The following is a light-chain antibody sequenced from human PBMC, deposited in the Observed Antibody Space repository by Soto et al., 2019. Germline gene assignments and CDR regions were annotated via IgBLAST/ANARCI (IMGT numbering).Light chain of an antibody. CDR3: QQSLSAPFT. Sequence: DIQMTQSSSSLSASVGDRVTITCRASQIIRNHLNWYQHIPGKAPKVLIYAASTLQGGVPLRFSSSGSGTDFTLTINSLQPEDFATYFCQQSLSAPFTFGPGTKVDL. CDR2: AAS. J-gene: IGKJ3*01. V-gene: IGKV1-39*01. CDR1: QIIRNH.